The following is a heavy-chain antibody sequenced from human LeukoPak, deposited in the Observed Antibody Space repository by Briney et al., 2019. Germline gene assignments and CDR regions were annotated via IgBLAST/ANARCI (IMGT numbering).Heavy chain of an antibody. V-gene: IGHV4-4*07. CDR1: GGSISSYY. Sequence: PSETLSLTCTVSGGSISSYYWSWIRQPAGKGLEWIGRIYTSGGTNYNPSLKSRVTMSVDTSKNQFSLKLSSVTAADTAVYYCARESYYYGSVSFDYRGQGTLVTVSS. CDR2: IYTSGGT. CDR3: ARESYYYGSVSFDY. J-gene: IGHJ4*02. D-gene: IGHD3-10*01.